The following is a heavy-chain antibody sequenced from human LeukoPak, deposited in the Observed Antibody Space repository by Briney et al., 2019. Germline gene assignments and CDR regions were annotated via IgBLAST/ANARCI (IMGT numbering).Heavy chain of an antibody. V-gene: IGHV1-69*04. Sequence: WASVKVSCKASGGTFSSYAISWVRQAPGQGLEWMGRIIPILGIANYAQKFQGRVTITADKSTSTAYMELSSLRSEDTAVYYCVTVGGGGGVYWGQGTLVTVSS. D-gene: IGHD3-10*01. CDR1: GGTFSSYA. CDR2: IIPILGIA. J-gene: IGHJ4*02. CDR3: VTVGGGGGVY.